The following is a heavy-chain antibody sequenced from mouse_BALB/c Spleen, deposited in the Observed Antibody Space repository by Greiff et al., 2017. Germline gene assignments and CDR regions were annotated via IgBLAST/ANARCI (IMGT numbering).Heavy chain of an antibody. D-gene: IGHD2-14*01. Sequence: QVQLKESGAELVRPGSSVKISCKASGYAFSSYWMNWVKQRPGQGLEWIGQIYPGDGDTNYNGKFKGKATLTADKSSSTAYMQLSSLTSEDSAVYFCARRYRYDVNYYAMDYWGQGTSVTVSS. CDR2: IYPGDGDT. CDR1: GYAFSSYW. V-gene: IGHV1-80*01. J-gene: IGHJ4*01. CDR3: ARRYRYDVNYYAMDY.